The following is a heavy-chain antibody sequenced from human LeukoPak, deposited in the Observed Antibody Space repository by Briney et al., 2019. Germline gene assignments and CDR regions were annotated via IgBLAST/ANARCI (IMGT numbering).Heavy chain of an antibody. CDR3: AKGAAPGIATAGNIFDS. Sequence: GGSLRLSCAAFGFTFSTYAMSWVRQAPGKGLERVSSISADGGSTYYADSVKGRFTISRDNSRNTLYVQMSSLRVDDSAVYYCAKGAAPGIATAGNIFDSWGLGTLVTVSS. V-gene: IGHV3-23*01. CDR1: GFTFSTYA. D-gene: IGHD6-13*01. J-gene: IGHJ4*02. CDR2: ISADGGST.